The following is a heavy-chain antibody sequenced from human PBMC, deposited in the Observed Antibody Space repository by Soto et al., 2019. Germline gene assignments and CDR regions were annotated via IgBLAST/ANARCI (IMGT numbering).Heavy chain of an antibody. J-gene: IGHJ6*02. V-gene: IGHV3-30*18. D-gene: IGHD5-12*01. CDR1: GFTFSGYG. CDR2: ISYDGSNK. Sequence: GGSLRLSCAASGFTFSGYGMHWVRQAPGKGLEWVAVISYDGSNKYYADSVKGRFTISRDNSKNTLYLQMNSLRAEDTAVYYCAKVRATNYYYYGMDVWGQGTTVTVSS. CDR3: AKVRATNYYYYGMDV.